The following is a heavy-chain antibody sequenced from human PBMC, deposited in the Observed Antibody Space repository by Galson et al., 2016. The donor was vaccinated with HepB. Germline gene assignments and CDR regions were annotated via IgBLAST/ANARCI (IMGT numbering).Heavy chain of an antibody. Sequence: ETLSLTCSIPGGSISSYFWSWIRQPPGKGLEWIGSIYKSGSTNYSPSLKSRVTISLDKSQNQFSLKLSSVIAADTAVYFCARGGIGEAGFHYWGQGALVTVSS. V-gene: IGHV4-59*01. CDR1: GGSISSYF. CDR2: IYKSGST. J-gene: IGHJ4*02. CDR3: ARGGIGEAGFHY. D-gene: IGHD6-19*01.